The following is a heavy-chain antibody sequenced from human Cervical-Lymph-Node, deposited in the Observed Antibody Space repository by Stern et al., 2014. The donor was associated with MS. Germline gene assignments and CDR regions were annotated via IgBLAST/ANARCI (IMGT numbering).Heavy chain of an antibody. CDR3: ATSTGDLRTYNWFDP. CDR2: FDPEDGET. Sequence: VQLVESGAEVKKPGASVKVSCKVSGYTLTELSMHWVRQAPGKGLEWMGGFDPEDGETIYAQKLQGRVTMTEDTSTDTAYMELSSLRSEDTAVYYCATSTGDLRTYNWFDPWGQGTLVTVSS. CDR1: GYTLTELS. J-gene: IGHJ5*02. D-gene: IGHD2-2*01. V-gene: IGHV1-24*01.